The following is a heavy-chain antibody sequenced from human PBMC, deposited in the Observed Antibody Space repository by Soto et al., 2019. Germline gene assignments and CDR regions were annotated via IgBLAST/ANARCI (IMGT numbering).Heavy chain of an antibody. D-gene: IGHD3-22*01. CDR1: GGSIGGGGYY. J-gene: IGHJ4*02. V-gene: IGHV4-31*03. CDR3: AREVFYYDSSGYPYYFDY. Sequence: SETLSLTCTVSGGSIGGGGYYWSWIRQHPGKGLEWIGYIYYSGSTYYNPSLKSRVTISVDTSKNQFSLKLSSVTAADTAVYYCAREVFYYDSSGYPYYFDYWGQGTLVTVSS. CDR2: IYYSGST.